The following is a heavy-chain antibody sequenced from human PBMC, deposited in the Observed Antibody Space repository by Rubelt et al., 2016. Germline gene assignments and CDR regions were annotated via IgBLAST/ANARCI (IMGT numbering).Heavy chain of an antibody. V-gene: IGHV4-39*01. Sequence: QLLLQESGPGLVKPSETLSLTCTVSGGSISSSSYYWGWIRQPPGEGLEWIGTTYYTGSTYYNPSLKSRITVSVDTSKNQFSLKRSSVTAADTAVYDCARHLDRYYYYYMDVWGKGTTVTVSS. CDR1: GGSISSSSYY. CDR2: TYYTGST. D-gene: IGHD2-2*03. J-gene: IGHJ6*03. CDR3: ARHLDRYYYYYMDV.